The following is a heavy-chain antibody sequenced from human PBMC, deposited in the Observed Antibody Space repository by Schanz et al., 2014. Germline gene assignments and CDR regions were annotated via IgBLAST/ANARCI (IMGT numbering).Heavy chain of an antibody. D-gene: IGHD5-18*01. CDR3: TTGGRRGYSHYFYGMDV. Sequence: EVQLLESGGGLVQPGGSLRLSCVASGFTFSNAWMNWVRQGPGNRLEWVGRIKTKTDGGTTDYAAPVKGRFTISRDDSTNTLYLQMNSLKTEDTAVYYCTTGGRRGYSHYFYGMDVWGQGTTVTVSS. CDR1: GFTFSNAW. J-gene: IGHJ6*02. CDR2: IKTKTDGGTT. V-gene: IGHV3-15*01.